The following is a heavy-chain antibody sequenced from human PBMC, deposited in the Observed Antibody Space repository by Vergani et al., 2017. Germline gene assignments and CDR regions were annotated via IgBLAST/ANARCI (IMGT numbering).Heavy chain of an antibody. Sequence: VQLVESGGGVVQPGRSLRLSCAASGFTFSSYWMHWVRQAPGKGLVWVSRINSDGSSTSYADSVKGRFTISRDNAKNTLYLQMNSLRAEDTAVYYCARDENPCWSGPQLTGWFDPWGQGTLVTVSS. CDR1: GFTFSSYW. D-gene: IGHD3-3*01. CDR3: ARDENPCWSGPQLTGWFDP. V-gene: IGHV3-74*01. J-gene: IGHJ5*02. CDR2: INSDGSST.